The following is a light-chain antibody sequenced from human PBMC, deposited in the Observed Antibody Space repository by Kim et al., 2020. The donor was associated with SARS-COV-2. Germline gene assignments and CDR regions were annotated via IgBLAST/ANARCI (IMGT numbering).Light chain of an antibody. CDR2: AAA. Sequence: ASVGDRVTIACRASQGIHTYLAWFQQKPGKAPRSLIYAAASLPSGVPSRFSGSGSGTDFTLTILNLQPEDSATYYCQQYNSYPITFGQGTRLEIK. CDR1: QGIHTY. CDR3: QQYNSYPIT. J-gene: IGKJ5*01. V-gene: IGKV1-16*01.